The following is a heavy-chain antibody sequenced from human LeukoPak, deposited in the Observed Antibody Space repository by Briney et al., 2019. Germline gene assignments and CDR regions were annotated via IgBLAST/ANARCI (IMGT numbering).Heavy chain of an antibody. D-gene: IGHD3-22*01. CDR1: GFTFSSYA. CDR2: ISYDGSNK. J-gene: IGHJ4*02. V-gene: IGHV3-30*04. CDR3: ARGKGYYDSSGYYYLVYFDY. Sequence: GGSLRLSCAASGFTFSSYAMHWVRQAPGKGLEWVAVISYDGSNKYYADSVKGRFTISRDNSKNTLYLQMNSLRAEDTAVYYCARGKGYYDSSGYYYLVYFDYWGQGTLVTVSS.